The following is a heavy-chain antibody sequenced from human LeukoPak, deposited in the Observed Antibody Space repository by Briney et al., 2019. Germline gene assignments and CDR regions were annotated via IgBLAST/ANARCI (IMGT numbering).Heavy chain of an antibody. V-gene: IGHV3-7*01. J-gene: IGHJ5*02. CDR3: WHPLIQGAVS. CDR2: IRPAGSSG. Sequence: GGSLRLSCAASGFTFSETWMSSVRQAPGKGLEWVANIRPAGSSGAYVDSVKGRFAISRDNAKSSLSLQMNTLRVEDTAVYYCWHPLIQGAVSWGQGTLVTVSS. D-gene: IGHD3-10*01. CDR1: GFTFSETW.